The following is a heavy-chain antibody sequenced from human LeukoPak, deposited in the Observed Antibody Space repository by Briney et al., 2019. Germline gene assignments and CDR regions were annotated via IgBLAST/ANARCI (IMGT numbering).Heavy chain of an antibody. D-gene: IGHD1-1*01. Sequence: GASVKVSCKASGYTFTSYGISWVRQAPGQGLEWMGWISAYNGNTNYAQKLQGRVTMTTDTSTSTAYMELRSLRSDDTAVYYCARDQNPYTNDKWYSGYWGQGALVTVSS. V-gene: IGHV1-18*01. CDR2: ISAYNGNT. CDR3: ARDQNPYTNDKWYSGY. CDR1: GYTFTSYG. J-gene: IGHJ4*02.